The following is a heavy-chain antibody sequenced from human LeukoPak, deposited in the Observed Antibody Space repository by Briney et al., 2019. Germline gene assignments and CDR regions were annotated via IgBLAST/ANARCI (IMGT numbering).Heavy chain of an antibody. V-gene: IGHV4-38-2*02. Sequence: PSETLSLTCTASGYSISSGYYWGWIRPPPGKGLEWIGSIYHSGSTYYNPSLKSRVTISVDKSKNQFSLKLSSVTAADTAVYYCARDLKMGYSSGRYSWGTGSSNDYWGQGTLVAVSS. CDR1: GYSISSGYY. CDR2: IYHSGST. CDR3: ARDLKMGYSSGRYSWGTGSSNDY. J-gene: IGHJ4*02. D-gene: IGHD6-19*01.